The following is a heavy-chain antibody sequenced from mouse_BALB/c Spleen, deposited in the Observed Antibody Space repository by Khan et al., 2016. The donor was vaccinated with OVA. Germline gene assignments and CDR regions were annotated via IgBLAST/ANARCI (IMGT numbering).Heavy chain of an antibody. V-gene: IGHV9-3-1*01. Sequence: QIQLVQSGPELKKPGETVKISCKASGYTFTNYGMNWVKQAPGKGLKWMGWINTYTGEPTYADDFKGRFAFSFETSASTAYLQINNLKNEDTATYFCARNGNYLYFDVWGAGTTVTVSS. CDR3: ARNGNYLYFDV. CDR1: GYTFTNYG. D-gene: IGHD2-1*01. J-gene: IGHJ1*01. CDR2: INTYTGEP.